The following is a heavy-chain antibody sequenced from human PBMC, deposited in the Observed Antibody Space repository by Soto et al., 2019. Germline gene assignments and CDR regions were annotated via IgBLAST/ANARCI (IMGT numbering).Heavy chain of an antibody. V-gene: IGHV3-9*01. D-gene: IGHD6-13*01. CDR3: AKDASSSSWYRKYFDY. J-gene: IGHJ4*02. Sequence: EVQLVESGGGLVQPGRSLRLSCAASGFTFDDYAMHWVRQAPGKGLEWVSGISWNSGSIGYADSVKGRFTISRDNAKNSLYLQMNSLRAEDTALYYCAKDASSSSWYRKYFDYWGQGTLVTVSS. CDR2: ISWNSGSI. CDR1: GFTFDDYA.